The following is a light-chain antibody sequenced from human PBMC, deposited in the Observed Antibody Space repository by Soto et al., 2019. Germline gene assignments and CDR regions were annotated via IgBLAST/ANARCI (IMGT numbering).Light chain of an antibody. CDR3: QQYDSFPRA. Sequence: DIQMTQSPPTLSASVGDRVTLTCRASQNIDVWLAWYQQKPGKGPKILVYKASTLQSGVPSRFSGRGSGTEFTLTISNLQPDDFATYYCQQYDSFPRAFGGGTKLEIK. CDR2: KAS. CDR1: QNIDVW. V-gene: IGKV1-5*03. J-gene: IGKJ4*01.